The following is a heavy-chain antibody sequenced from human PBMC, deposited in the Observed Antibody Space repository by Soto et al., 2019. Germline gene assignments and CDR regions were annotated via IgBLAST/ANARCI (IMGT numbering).Heavy chain of an antibody. CDR1: GGSMSGYY. V-gene: IGHV4-59*01. CDR3: ARRTGPDSGWFDP. D-gene: IGHD3-10*01. J-gene: IGHJ5*02. CDR2: IYYSWTT. Sequence: QVQLQESGPGLAKPSESLSLTCTVSGGSMSGYYWSWFRQPPGQGLEWFGHIYYSWTTYYNPSLKSRGSISVATWKNQFSLGVTSVTAADTAVYYCARRTGPDSGWFDPWGQGTLVTVSS.